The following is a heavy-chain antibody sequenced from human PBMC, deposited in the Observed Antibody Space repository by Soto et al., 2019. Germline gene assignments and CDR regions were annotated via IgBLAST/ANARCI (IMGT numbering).Heavy chain of an antibody. Sequence: SETLSLTCTVSGGSISSGGYYWSWIRQHPGKGLEWIGYIYYSGSTYYNPSLKSRVTISVDTSKNQFSLKLSSVTAADTAVYYCARDADSSGYAYFDYWGQGTLVTVSS. CDR1: GGSISSGGYY. J-gene: IGHJ4*02. V-gene: IGHV4-31*03. D-gene: IGHD3-22*01. CDR2: IYYSGST. CDR3: ARDADSSGYAYFDY.